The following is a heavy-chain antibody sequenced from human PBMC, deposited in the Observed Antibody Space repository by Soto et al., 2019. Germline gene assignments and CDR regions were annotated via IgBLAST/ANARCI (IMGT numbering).Heavy chain of an antibody. V-gene: IGHV4-39*02. Sequence: SETLSLTCTVSGGSISSSSYYWGWIRQPPGKGLEWIGSIYYSGSTYYNPSLKSRVTISVDTSKNQFSLKLSSVTAADTAVYYCAREKVVPAAISGEDITNWFDPWGQGTLVTVSS. CDR1: GGSISSSSYY. J-gene: IGHJ5*02. D-gene: IGHD2-2*01. CDR3: AREKVVPAAISGEDITNWFDP. CDR2: IYYSGST.